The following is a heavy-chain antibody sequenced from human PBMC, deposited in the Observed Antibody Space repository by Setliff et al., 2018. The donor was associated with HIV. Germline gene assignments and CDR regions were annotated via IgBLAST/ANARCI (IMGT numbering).Heavy chain of an antibody. J-gene: IGHJ4*02. CDR2: IRSAASTK. CDR1: GFTFSSHA. Sequence: GGSLRLSCAASGFTFSSHAMHWVRQAPGKGLEWVAFIRSAASTKSYADSVKDRFTISRDNSKDTLYLQMNSLRPEDTAVYYCASARIPTGGVSTSLDFWGLGTLVTVSS. D-gene: IGHD2-15*01. CDR3: ASARIPTGGVSTSLDF. V-gene: IGHV3-30*02.